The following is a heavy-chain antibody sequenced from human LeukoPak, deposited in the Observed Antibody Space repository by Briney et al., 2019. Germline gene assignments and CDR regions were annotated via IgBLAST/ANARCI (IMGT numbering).Heavy chain of an antibody. V-gene: IGHV3-21*04. CDR1: GFTFSSYS. CDR2: ISSSSSYI. J-gene: IGHJ3*02. CDR3: ARDREDYYDSRGYADAFDI. Sequence: GGSLRLSCAASGFTFSSYSMNWVRQAPGKGLEWVSSISSSSSYIYYADSVKGRFTISRDNAKNSLYLQMNSLRAEDTAVYYCARDREDYYDSRGYADAFDIWGQGTMVTVSS. D-gene: IGHD3-22*01.